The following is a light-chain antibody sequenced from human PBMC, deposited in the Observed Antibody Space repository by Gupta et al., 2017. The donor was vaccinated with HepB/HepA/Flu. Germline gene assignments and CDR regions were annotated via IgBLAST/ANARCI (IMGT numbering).Light chain of an antibody. V-gene: IGLV3-25*03. Sequence: SYDLTQPPSVSVSLGQTPRTTCAGDALPKKYAYWYQQKPGQAPMLVIYKDSERPSGIPERFSGSSSGTTVTLTISGVQAEDEADYYCQSADSSGTCVVFGGGTKLTVL. CDR1: ALPKKY. CDR2: KDS. J-gene: IGLJ2*01. CDR3: QSADSSGTCVV.